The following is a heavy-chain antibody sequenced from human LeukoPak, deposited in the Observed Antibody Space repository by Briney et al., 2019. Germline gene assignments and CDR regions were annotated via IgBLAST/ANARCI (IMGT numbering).Heavy chain of an antibody. CDR3: ARYCSGGSCYVYYYMDV. D-gene: IGHD2-15*01. V-gene: IGHV4-34*01. Sequence: SETLSLTCAVYGGSFSGYYWSWIRQPPGKGLEWIGEINHSGSTNYNPSLKSRVTISVDTSKNQFSLKLSSVTAADTAVYYCARYCSGGSCYVYYYMDVWGKGTTVTVSS. CDR1: GGSFSGYY. J-gene: IGHJ6*03. CDR2: INHSGST.